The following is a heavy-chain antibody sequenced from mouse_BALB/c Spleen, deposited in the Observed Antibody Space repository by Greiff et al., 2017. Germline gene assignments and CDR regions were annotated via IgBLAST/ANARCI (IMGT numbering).Heavy chain of an antibody. Sequence: EVKLVESGPGLVKPSQSLSLTCTVTGYSITSDYAWNWIRQFPGNKLEWMGYISYSGSTSYNPSLKSRISITRDTSKNQFFLQLNSVTTEDTATYYCARTLYYGYPPYYAMDYWGQGTSVTVSS. CDR3: ARTLYYGYPPYYAMDY. D-gene: IGHD1-2*01. V-gene: IGHV3-2*02. CDR2: ISYSGST. CDR1: GYSITSDYA. J-gene: IGHJ4*01.